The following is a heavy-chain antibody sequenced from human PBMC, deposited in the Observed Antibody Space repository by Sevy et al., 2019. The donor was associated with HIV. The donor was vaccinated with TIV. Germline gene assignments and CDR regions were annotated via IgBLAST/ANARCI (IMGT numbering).Heavy chain of an antibody. J-gene: IGHJ6*02. Sequence: GGSLRLSCTASGFTFSNAWMSWVRQAPGKGLEWVGRIKSKVDGGTTDYATPVKGRFTILRDDSKNTLYLQMNSLKTEXXAVYYCTTRGRVADPGGXYYXXXDVXGQGTTVTVSS. V-gene: IGHV3-15*01. CDR3: TTRGRVADPGGXYYXXXDV. D-gene: IGHD6-19*01. CDR2: IKSKVDGGTT. CDR1: GFTFSNAW.